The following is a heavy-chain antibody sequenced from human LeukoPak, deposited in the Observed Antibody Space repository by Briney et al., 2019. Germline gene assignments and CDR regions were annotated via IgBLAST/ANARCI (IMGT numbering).Heavy chain of an antibody. J-gene: IGHJ4*02. CDR1: GFTFSSYS. Sequence: SGGSLRLSCAASGFTFSSYSMTWVRQAPGKGLEWGSYISSRSSTIYYADSVKGRFTISRDNAKNSLYLQMNSLRAEDTAVYYCARGPIRYDSSGYGFDYWGQGTLVTVSS. V-gene: IGHV3-48*01. CDR3: ARGPIRYDSSGYGFDY. CDR2: ISSRSSTI. D-gene: IGHD3-22*01.